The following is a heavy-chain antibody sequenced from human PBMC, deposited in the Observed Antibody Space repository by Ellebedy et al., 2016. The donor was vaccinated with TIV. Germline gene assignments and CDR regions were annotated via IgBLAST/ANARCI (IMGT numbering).Heavy chain of an antibody. CDR3: ARGDSSGYWPEY. CDR1: GGSISSYY. Sequence: MPSETLSLTCTVSGGSISSYYWSWIRQPPGKGLEWIGYIYYSGSTNYNPSLKSRVIISVDTSKNQFSLKLSSVTAADTAVYYCARGDSSGYWPEYWGQGTLVTVSS. J-gene: IGHJ4*02. V-gene: IGHV4-59*08. D-gene: IGHD3-22*01. CDR2: IYYSGST.